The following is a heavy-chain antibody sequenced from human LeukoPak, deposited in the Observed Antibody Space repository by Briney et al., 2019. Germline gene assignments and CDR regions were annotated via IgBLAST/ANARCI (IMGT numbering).Heavy chain of an antibody. CDR1: GGSISSSSFY. CDR3: ARGWGDGYNYHYFDY. D-gene: IGHD5-24*01. J-gene: IGHJ4*02. V-gene: IGHV4-39*01. Sequence: SETLSLTCTVSGGSISSSSFYWGWIRQPPGKGLEWIGSIYYSGSTYYNPSLKSRVTISVDTSKNQFSLKLSSVTAADTAVYYCARGWGDGYNYHYFDYWGQGTLVTVSS. CDR2: IYYSGST.